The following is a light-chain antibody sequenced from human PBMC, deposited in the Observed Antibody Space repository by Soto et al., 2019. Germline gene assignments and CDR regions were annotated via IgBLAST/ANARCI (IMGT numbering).Light chain of an antibody. V-gene: IGKV1-6*01. CDR1: QGIRDD. CDR2: AAS. Sequence: AIQMTQSPSSLSASIGDRVTITCRASQGIRDDLGWYRQRPGKAPELLIFAASSLQGGVPSRFSGSGSGTDFTLTISSRQPEDFATYFCLQDYTYPWTFGQGTKVEVE. CDR3: LQDYTYPWT. J-gene: IGKJ1*01.